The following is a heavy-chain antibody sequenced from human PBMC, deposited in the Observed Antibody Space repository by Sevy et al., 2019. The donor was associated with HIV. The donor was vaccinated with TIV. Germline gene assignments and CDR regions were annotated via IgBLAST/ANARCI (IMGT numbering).Heavy chain of an antibody. CDR1: GFTFNFFS. V-gene: IGHV3-30-3*01. J-gene: IGHJ1*01. Sequence: GGSLRLSCAASGFTFNFFSMHWVRQAPGKVLEWVATISFDGSNEHYADSVKGRFTITRDKSKNSLFLQMNGLRSDDSAVYYCALERLSSAVAEYFHNWGQGTLVTVSS. D-gene: IGHD1-1*01. CDR3: ALERLSSAVAEYFHN. CDR2: ISFDGSNE.